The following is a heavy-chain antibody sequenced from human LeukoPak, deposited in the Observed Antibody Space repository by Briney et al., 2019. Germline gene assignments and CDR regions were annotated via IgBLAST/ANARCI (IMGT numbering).Heavy chain of an antibody. J-gene: IGHJ4*02. V-gene: IGHV4-4*07. CDR1: GGSISDYY. CDR3: ARDTGYFGSGGFDL. Sequence: SETLSLTCTVSGGSISDYYWSWIRQPAGKGLEWIGRIYPSGSTNYSPSLKSRFTMSVDTSKNQFSLRLSSVTAADTAVYYCARDTGYFGSGGFDLWGQGNLVTVSS. D-gene: IGHD3-10*01. CDR2: IYPSGST.